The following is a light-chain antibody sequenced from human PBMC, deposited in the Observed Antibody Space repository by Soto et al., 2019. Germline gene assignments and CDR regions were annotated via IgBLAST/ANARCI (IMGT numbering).Light chain of an antibody. J-gene: IGKJ1*01. CDR3: QQGYSTPWT. CDR2: AIS. CDR1: QSVTTY. V-gene: IGKV1-39*01. Sequence: DIQMTQSPSSLSASVGDRVTITCRASQSVTTYLHWYQQKAGEAPKLLIYAISNLQSGVSSRFSGSGSGTDFSLTINTLQPEDFATYYCQQGYSTPWTLGRGTKVHIK.